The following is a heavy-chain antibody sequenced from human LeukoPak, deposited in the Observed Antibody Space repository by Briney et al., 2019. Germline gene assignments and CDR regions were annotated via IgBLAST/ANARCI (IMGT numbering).Heavy chain of an antibody. CDR2: INQSGST. CDR3: ARGAPGWYNWNSVDY. Sequence: SETLSLTCAVYGGSFSGYYWSWIRQPPGKGLEWIGEINQSGSTNYNPSLKSRVTISVDTSKNQFSLKLSSVTAADTAVYYCARGAPGWYNWNSVDYWGQGTLVTVSS. D-gene: IGHD1-1*01. V-gene: IGHV4-34*01. J-gene: IGHJ4*02. CDR1: GGSFSGYY.